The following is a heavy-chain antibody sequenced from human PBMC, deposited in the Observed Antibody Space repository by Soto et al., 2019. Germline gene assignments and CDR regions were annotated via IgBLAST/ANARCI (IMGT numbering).Heavy chain of an antibody. J-gene: IGHJ3*02. D-gene: IGHD3-10*01. CDR1: GFTFSSYA. Sequence: PGGSLRLSCAASGFTFSSYAMSWVRQAPGKGLEWVSAISGSGGSTYYADSVKGRFTISRDNSKNTLYLQMNSLRAEDTAVYYCAKHYGSESYYAGHDAFDIWGQGTTLTVSS. V-gene: IGHV3-23*01. CDR3: AKHYGSESYYAGHDAFDI. CDR2: ISGSGGST.